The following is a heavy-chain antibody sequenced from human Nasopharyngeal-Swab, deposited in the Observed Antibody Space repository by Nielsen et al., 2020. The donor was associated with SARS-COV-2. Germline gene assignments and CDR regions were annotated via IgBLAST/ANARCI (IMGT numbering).Heavy chain of an antibody. J-gene: IGHJ4*02. CDR1: GGTFSSYA. CDR3: ARELGRRQQLVHPFFDY. V-gene: IGHV1-69*04. Sequence: SVKVSCKASGGTFSSYAISWVRQAPGQGLEWMGRIIPILGIANYAQKFQGRVTITADKSTSTAYMELSSLRSEDTAVYYCARELGRRQQLVHPFFDYWGQGTLVTVSS. CDR2: IIPILGIA. D-gene: IGHD6-13*01.